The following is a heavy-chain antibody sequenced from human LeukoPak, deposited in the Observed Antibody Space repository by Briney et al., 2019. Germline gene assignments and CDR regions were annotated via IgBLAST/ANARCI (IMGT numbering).Heavy chain of an antibody. V-gene: IGHV1-3*01. D-gene: IGHD4-17*01. J-gene: IGHJ3*02. CDR1: EYTFTRHT. CDR2: INAGNGDT. Sequence: ASVKVSCKASEYTFTRHTIHWVRQAPGQRLEWMGWINAGNGDTKYPQNFQGTVSITRDTSASTAYMELSSLRSEDTAVYYCARETSVTQNDAFDIWGQGTMVTVSS. CDR3: ARETSVTQNDAFDI.